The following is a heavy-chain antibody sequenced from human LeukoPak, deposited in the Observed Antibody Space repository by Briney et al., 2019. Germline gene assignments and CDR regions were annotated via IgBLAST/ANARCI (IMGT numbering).Heavy chain of an antibody. CDR1: AITFSGYR. V-gene: IGHV3-48*01. CDR3: VRDRDWAFAY. CDR2: IGSGYNI. J-gene: IGHJ4*02. Sequence: PGGSLRLSCAASAITFSGYRMNWVRQAPGKGLEWVSYIGSGYNIYYADSVKGRFTISRDNAKNSLYLQMNSLGAEDTAVYYCVRDRDWAFAYWGQGTLVTVSS. D-gene: IGHD2-21*01.